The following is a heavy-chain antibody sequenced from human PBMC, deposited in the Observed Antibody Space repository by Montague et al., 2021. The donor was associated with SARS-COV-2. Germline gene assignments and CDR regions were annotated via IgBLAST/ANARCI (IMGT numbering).Heavy chain of an antibody. CDR2: INHRGST. CDR1: GESFSGYY. J-gene: IGHJ4*02. V-gene: IGHV4-34*01. Sequence: SETLSLTCAVYGESFSGYYWTWIRQPPGKGLEWIGDINHRGSTKCNPSLKSRVTISVDTSKNQFSLRLSSVTAADTAVYYCARGHQGTTMIVVVMVGEQYYFDYWGQGTLVTVFS. D-gene: IGHD3-22*01. CDR3: ARGHQGTTMIVVVMVGEQYYFDY.